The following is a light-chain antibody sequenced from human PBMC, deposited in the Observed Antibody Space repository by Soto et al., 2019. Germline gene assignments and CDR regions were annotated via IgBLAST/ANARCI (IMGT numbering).Light chain of an antibody. J-gene: IGLJ1*01. CDR2: EVT. V-gene: IGLV2-14*01. CDR1: SSDVGGYNY. CDR3: GSFVSTSTLPYV. Sequence: QSVLTQPASVSGSPGQSITISCTGTSSDVGGYNYVSWYQQHPGKAPKLMLYEVTNRPSGVSNRFSGSKSGNTASLTITGLQAEDEADYYCGSFVSTSTLPYVFGTGTKVTVL.